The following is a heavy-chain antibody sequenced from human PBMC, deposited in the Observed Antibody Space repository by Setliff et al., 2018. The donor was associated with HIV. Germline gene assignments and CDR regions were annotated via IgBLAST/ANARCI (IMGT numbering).Heavy chain of an antibody. CDR2: IYHSGTT. CDR1: DSGTYY. D-gene: IGHD6-19*01. Sequence: KASETLSLTCTVSDSGTYYWGWVRQPPGKGLEWIGSIYHSGTTYYNPSLKSRVTISVATSKIQFSLKLTSVTAADTALYYCARSKYSSGWYSDHDAFDIWGQGTMVTVSS. CDR3: ARSKYSSGWYSDHDAFDI. V-gene: IGHV4-38-2*02. J-gene: IGHJ3*02.